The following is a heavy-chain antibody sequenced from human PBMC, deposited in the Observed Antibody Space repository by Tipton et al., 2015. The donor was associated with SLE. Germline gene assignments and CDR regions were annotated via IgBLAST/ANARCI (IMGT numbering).Heavy chain of an antibody. J-gene: IGHJ4*02. CDR2: IYYSGST. CDR1: GGSISSYH. Sequence: TLPLTCTVSGGSISSYHWSWIRQPPGKGLEWIGYIYYSGSTNYNPSPKSRVTISVDTSKNQFSLKLSSVTAADTAVYYCARGSGYFDYWGQGTLVTVSS. CDR3: ARGSGYFDY. D-gene: IGHD1-26*01. V-gene: IGHV4-59*01.